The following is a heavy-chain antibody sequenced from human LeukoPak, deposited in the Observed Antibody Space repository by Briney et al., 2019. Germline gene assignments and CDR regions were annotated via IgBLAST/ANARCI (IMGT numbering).Heavy chain of an antibody. CDR2: ISYDGSNK. J-gene: IGHJ4*02. CDR1: GFTFSSYA. Sequence: GGSLRLSCAASGFTFSSYAMHWVRQAPGKGLEWVAVISYDGSNKYYADSVKGRFTISRDNSKSTLYLQMNSLRAEDTAVYYCARDLGVIDGVLDYWGQGTLVTVSS. CDR3: ARDLGVIDGVLDY. D-gene: IGHD2-8*01. V-gene: IGHV3-30-3*01.